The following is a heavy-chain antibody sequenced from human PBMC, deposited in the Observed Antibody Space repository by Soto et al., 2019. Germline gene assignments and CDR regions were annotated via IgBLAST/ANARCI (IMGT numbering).Heavy chain of an antibody. D-gene: IGHD4-17*01. CDR2: ISYDGSNK. CDR1: GFTFSSYA. Sequence: GGSLRLSXAASGFTFSSYAMHWVRQAPGKGLEWVAVISYDGSNKYYADSVKGRFTISRDNSKNTLYLQMNSLRAEDTAVYYCARDNTRATVTIDAFDIWGQGTMVTVSS. J-gene: IGHJ3*02. V-gene: IGHV3-30-3*01. CDR3: ARDNTRATVTIDAFDI.